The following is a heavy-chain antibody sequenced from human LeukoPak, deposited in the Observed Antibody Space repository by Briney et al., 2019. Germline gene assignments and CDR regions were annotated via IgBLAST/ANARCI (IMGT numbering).Heavy chain of an antibody. V-gene: IGHV3-7*05. Sequence: PGGSLRLSCAASGFTFSSHWMTWVRQAPGKGLEWVANIKQGGSEKHYVDSVKGRFTISRDDAKNLLYLQMNSLTVEDTAVYYCAREAKGSGGKDYWGQGTLVTVS. J-gene: IGHJ4*02. CDR1: GFTFSSHW. D-gene: IGHD4-23*01. CDR3: AREAKGSGGKDY. CDR2: IKQGGSEK.